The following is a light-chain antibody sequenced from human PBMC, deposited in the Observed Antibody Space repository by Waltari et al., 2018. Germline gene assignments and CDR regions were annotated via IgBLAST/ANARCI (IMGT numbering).Light chain of an antibody. Sequence: SYELTQPPSVSVSPGQTATITCSADQLGDKFVAWYQQKSGQSPVLVIYQDMKRPSGIPGGFSGSNSGNTATLTISGTQVDDEADFYCQAWDTTIVVFGGGTKLTVL. V-gene: IGLV3-1*01. J-gene: IGLJ2*01. CDR3: QAWDTTIVV. CDR2: QDM. CDR1: QLGDKF.